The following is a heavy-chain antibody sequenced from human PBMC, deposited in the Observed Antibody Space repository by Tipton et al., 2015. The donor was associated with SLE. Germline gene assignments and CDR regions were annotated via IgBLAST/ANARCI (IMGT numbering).Heavy chain of an antibody. CDR1: GFTFSSYA. V-gene: IGHV3-15*01. J-gene: IGHJ4*02. D-gene: IGHD3-16*01. CDR2: IKSKTDGGTT. Sequence: SLRLSCEASGFTFSSYAMSWVRQAPGKGLEWVGRIKSKTDGGTTDYAAPVKGRFTISRDDSRNMLYLQMNSLKTEDTAVYYCTPLRHYDYISGLDYWGQGTLVTVSS. CDR3: TPLRHYDYISGLDY.